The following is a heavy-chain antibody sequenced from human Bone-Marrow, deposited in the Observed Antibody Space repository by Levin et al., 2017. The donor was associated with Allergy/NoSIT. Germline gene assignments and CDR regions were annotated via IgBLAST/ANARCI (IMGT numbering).Heavy chain of an antibody. CDR2: IYYSGST. J-gene: IGHJ6*03. CDR3: ARQMSYGSGREPLWNDYYMDV. Sequence: SETLSLTCTVSGGSISSYYWSWIRQPPGKGLEWIGYIYYSGSTNYNPSLKSRVTISVDTSKNQFSLKLSSVTAADTAVYYCARQMSYGSGREPLWNDYYMDVWGKGTTVTVSS. D-gene: IGHD3-10*01. CDR1: GGSISSYY. V-gene: IGHV4-59*08.